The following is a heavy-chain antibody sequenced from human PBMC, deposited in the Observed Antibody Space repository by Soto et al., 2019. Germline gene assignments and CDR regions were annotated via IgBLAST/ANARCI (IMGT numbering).Heavy chain of an antibody. CDR2: SSGSGGSK. D-gene: IGHD6-13*01. Sequence: EVQLLESGGGLVQPGGSLRLSCAASGCTFSSYAMSWVSQAPGRGLEWVSASSGSGGSKYYADSVKGRFTISRDNSKNTLYLQLNSLRAEDPAVYYCAKEWEYSSSRGYEGWLDPWGQGTLVTVSS. CDR1: GCTFSSYA. CDR3: AKEWEYSSSRGYEGWLDP. J-gene: IGHJ5*02. V-gene: IGHV3-23*01.